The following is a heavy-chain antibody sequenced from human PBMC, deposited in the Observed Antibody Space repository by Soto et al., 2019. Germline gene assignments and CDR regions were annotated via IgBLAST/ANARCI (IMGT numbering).Heavy chain of an antibody. D-gene: IGHD2-8*02. CDR3: VRHGGVGVGT. J-gene: IGHJ5*02. Sequence: QVQLQESGPGLVKPSGTISLTCVVSSGSISSGTWWSWVRQPPGKGLEWIGQVADTGSTIYNPSPRRRVTISIDKSTSQFSLNLSAVTPADTALDDCVRHGGVGVGTWGQGTLVTVSA. CDR1: SGSISSGTW. CDR2: VADTGST. V-gene: IGHV4-4*02.